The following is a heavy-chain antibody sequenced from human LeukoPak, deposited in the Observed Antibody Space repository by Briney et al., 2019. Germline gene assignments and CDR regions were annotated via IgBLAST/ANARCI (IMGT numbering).Heavy chain of an antibody. V-gene: IGHV3-30-3*01. CDR2: ISYDGSNE. D-gene: IGHD5-24*01. J-gene: IGHJ4*02. CDR1: GFTFSGYA. CDR3: AKDLRGLRDGYNLDY. Sequence: PGRALRLSCAASGFTFSGYAMHWVRQAPGKGLEWVAVISYDGSNEYYADSVKGRFTISRDNSKNTLYLQMNSLRAEDTAVYYCAKDLRGLRDGYNLDYWGQGTLVTVSS.